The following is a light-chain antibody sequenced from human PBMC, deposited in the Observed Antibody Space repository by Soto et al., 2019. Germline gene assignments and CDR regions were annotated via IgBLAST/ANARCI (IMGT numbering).Light chain of an antibody. CDR2: KAS. J-gene: IGKJ3*01. V-gene: IGKV1-5*03. CDR3: QQSFT. Sequence: DIQMTQSPSTLSASVGDRVTITCRASQSISSWLAWYQEKPGKAPKLLIYKASSLQSGFPSSFSGSGAGTEFTLTISSLQPDDFATYYCQQSFTFGHGTKVDIK. CDR1: QSISSW.